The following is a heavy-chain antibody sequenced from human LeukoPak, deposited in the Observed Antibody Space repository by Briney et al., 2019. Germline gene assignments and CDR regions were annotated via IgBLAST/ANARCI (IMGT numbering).Heavy chain of an antibody. D-gene: IGHD4-17*01. J-gene: IGHJ3*02. CDR1: GFTFSSYG. CDR2: IWYDGSNK. Sequence: GGSLRLSCAASGFTFSSYGMHWVRQAPGKGLEWVAVIWYDGSNKYYADSVKGRFTISRDNSKNTLYLQMNSLRAEDTAVYYCARDYGGYVRAFDIWGQGTVVTVSS. CDR3: ARDYGGYVRAFDI. V-gene: IGHV3-33*01.